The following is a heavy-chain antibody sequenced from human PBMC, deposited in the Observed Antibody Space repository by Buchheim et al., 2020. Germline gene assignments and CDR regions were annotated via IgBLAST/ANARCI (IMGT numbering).Heavy chain of an antibody. CDR1: GFTFSSNV. CDR2: ISGSGGST. Sequence: EVHLLESGGGLVQPGGSLRLSCAASGFTFSSNVMRWVRQGPGKGLEWVSGISGSGGSTYYADPAKGRFTISRDNSTNTLYLQMNSLRAEDTAVYHCAKDMYYYDSGAFDYWGQGTL. D-gene: IGHD3-22*01. V-gene: IGHV3-23*01. CDR3: AKDMYYYDSGAFDY. J-gene: IGHJ4*02.